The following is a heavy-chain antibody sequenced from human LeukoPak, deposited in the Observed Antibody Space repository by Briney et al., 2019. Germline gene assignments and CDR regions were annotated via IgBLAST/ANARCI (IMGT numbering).Heavy chain of an antibody. Sequence: GESLKISCKGSGYSFTSYWIGWVRQMPGKGLEWMGIIYPGDSDTRYSPSCQGQVTISADKSISTAYLQWSSLKASDTAMYYCARQSSSYDILTGYSTNNWFDPWGQGTLVTVSS. CDR2: IYPGDSDT. J-gene: IGHJ5*02. CDR3: ARQSSSYDILTGYSTNNWFDP. D-gene: IGHD3-9*01. V-gene: IGHV5-51*01. CDR1: GYSFTSYW.